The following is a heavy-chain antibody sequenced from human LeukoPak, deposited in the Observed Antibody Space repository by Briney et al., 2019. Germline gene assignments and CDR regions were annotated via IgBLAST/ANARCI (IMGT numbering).Heavy chain of an antibody. CDR2: ISYDGSNK. V-gene: IGHV3-30-3*01. Sequence: GGSLRLSCAASGFTFSSYAMHWVRQAPGKGLEWVAVISYDGSNKYYADSVKGRFTISRDNSKNTLYLQMNSLRAEDTAVYYCARDISSGWFDYWGQGTLVTVPS. CDR1: GFTFSSYA. CDR3: ARDISSGWFDY. D-gene: IGHD6-19*01. J-gene: IGHJ4*02.